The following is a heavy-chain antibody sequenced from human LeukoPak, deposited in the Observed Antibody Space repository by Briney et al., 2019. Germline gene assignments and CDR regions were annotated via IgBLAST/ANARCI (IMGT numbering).Heavy chain of an antibody. CDR3: ASAKSSGYDAFDI. D-gene: IGHD5-18*01. CDR2: INSDGSST. Sequence: GGSLRLSCAASGFTFSSYWMHWDRQAPGKGLMWVSRINSDGSSTSYADSVKGRFTISRDNAKNTLYLQMNSLRAEDTAVYYCASAKSSGYDAFDIWGQGTMVTVSS. V-gene: IGHV3-74*01. J-gene: IGHJ3*02. CDR1: GFTFSSYW.